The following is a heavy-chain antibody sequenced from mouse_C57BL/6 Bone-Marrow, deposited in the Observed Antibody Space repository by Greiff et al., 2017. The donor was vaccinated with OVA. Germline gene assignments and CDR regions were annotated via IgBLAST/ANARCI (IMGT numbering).Heavy chain of an antibody. J-gene: IGHJ4*01. CDR3: AMYYGSFYYYAMDY. CDR2: IWRGGST. CDR1: GFSLTSYG. V-gene: IGHV2-5*01. D-gene: IGHD1-1*01. Sequence: QVQLQQSGPGLVQPSQSLSITCTVSGFSLTSYGVHWVRQSPGKGLEWLGVIWRGGSTDYNAAFMSRLSITKDNSKSQVFFKMNSLQADDTAIYYCAMYYGSFYYYAMDYWGQGTSVTVSS.